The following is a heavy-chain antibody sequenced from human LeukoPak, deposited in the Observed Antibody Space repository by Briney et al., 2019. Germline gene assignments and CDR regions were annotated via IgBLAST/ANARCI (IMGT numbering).Heavy chain of an antibody. CDR2: IYPYDSTT. V-gene: IGHV5-51*01. Sequence: GESLQISCNGSGYTVTSYWIAWVRQMPGKGLEWMGTIYPYDSTTRYSPSFQGQVTTSGDKSSSTSYVQWRSLKASDTAMYYCATWEYSSSTIDVWGKGTTVTVSS. CDR3: ATWEYSSSTIDV. D-gene: IGHD6-6*01. CDR1: GYTVTSYW. J-gene: IGHJ6*03.